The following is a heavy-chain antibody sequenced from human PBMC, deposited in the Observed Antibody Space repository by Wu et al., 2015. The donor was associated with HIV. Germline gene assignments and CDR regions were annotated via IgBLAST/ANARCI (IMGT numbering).Heavy chain of an antibody. CDR1: GGTFSSYA. CDR2: INPSNGRT. V-gene: IGHV1-69*05. Sequence: QVHLVQFGGEVKKPGSSVRVSCKASGGTFSSYAFSWVRQAPGQGLEWIGWINPSNGRTKCSNKFQGRVTMTRTSAIKTAYMELTRLRFDDTAVYFCATEFLHYFDDWGQGTLVTVSS. J-gene: IGHJ4*02. CDR3: ATEFLHYFDD. D-gene: IGHD1-14*01.